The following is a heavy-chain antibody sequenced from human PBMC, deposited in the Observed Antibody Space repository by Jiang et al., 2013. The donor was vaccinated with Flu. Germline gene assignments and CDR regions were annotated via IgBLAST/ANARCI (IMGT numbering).Heavy chain of an antibody. Sequence: GLVKPSQTLSLTCTVSGGSISSGGYYWSWIRQHPGKGLEWIGYIYYSGSTYYNPSLKSRVTISVDTSKNQFSLKLSSVTAADTAVYYCRGGCSSTSCYSYYGMDVWGQGTTVTVSS. D-gene: IGHD2-2*01. CDR2: IYYSGST. J-gene: IGHJ6*02. V-gene: IGHV4-31*03. CDR1: GGSISSGGYY. CDR3: RGGCSSTSCYSYYGMDV.